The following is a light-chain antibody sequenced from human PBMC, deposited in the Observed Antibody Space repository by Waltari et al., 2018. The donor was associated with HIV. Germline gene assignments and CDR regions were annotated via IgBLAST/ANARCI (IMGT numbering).Light chain of an antibody. CDR1: ALSKHY. Sequence: SYELTQAPSVSVSPGQTATITCSGDALSKHYGYWYQQKPGQAPLMMIFKDSERPSEIPARFSASSSGSTSILTISGVQAEDEADYYCQSGHNSDSIFGGGTKLTVL. J-gene: IGLJ2*01. CDR3: QSGHNSDSI. CDR2: KDS. V-gene: IGLV3-25*03.